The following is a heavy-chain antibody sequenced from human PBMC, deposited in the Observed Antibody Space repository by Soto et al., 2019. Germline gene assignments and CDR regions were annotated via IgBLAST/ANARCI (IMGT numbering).Heavy chain of an antibody. J-gene: IGHJ6*03. V-gene: IGHV4-31*03. CDR2: IYYSGST. CDR3: ARGSYGDYPHADYYMDV. CDR1: GGSISSGGYY. Sequence: PSETLSLTCTVSGGSISSGGYYWSWIRQHPGKGLEWIGYIYYSGSTYYNPSLKSRVTISVDTSKNQFSLKLSSVTAADTAVYYCARGSYGDYPHADYYMDVWGKGTTVTVSS. D-gene: IGHD4-17*01.